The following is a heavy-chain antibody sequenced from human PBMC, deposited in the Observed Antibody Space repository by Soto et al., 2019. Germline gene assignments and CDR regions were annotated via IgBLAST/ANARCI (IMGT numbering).Heavy chain of an antibody. CDR1: GYTFTVYY. Sequence: GSVKVSCKASGYTFTVYYMHCVLRAPGQGLEWMGWINPNSGGTNYAQKFQGRVTMTRDTSISTAYMELSRLRSDDTAVYYCARDPYEGSSSFSWGQGTLVTVSS. CDR3: ARDPYEGSSSFS. D-gene: IGHD6-13*01. CDR2: INPNSGGT. J-gene: IGHJ5*02. V-gene: IGHV1-2*02.